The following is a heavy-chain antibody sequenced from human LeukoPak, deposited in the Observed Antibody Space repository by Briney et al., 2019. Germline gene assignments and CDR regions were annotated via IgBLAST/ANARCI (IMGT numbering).Heavy chain of an antibody. J-gene: IGHJ6*03. CDR1: GYSISSGYY. CDR2: IYTSGST. Sequence: SETLSLTCTVSGYSISSGYYWGWIRQPPGKGLEWIGRIYTSGSTNYNPSLKSRVTMSVDTSKNQFSLKLSSVTAADTAVYYCRGRGYQLLTGGYYYYMDVWGKGTTVTVSS. CDR3: RGRGYQLLTGGYYYYMDV. V-gene: IGHV4-38-2*02. D-gene: IGHD2-2*01.